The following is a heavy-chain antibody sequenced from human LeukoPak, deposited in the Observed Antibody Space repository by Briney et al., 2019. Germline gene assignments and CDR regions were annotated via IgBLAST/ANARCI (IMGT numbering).Heavy chain of an antibody. D-gene: IGHD2-2*01. CDR3: ARETDSTLFDY. V-gene: IGHV3-48*04. Sequence: GGSLRLSCAASGFTFSSSSMNWVRQAPGKGLEWVSYISSSGSTIYYADSVKGRFTISRDNAKNSLSLQMNSLRAEDTAVYYCARETDSTLFDYWGQGTLVTVSS. J-gene: IGHJ4*02. CDR1: GFTFSSSS. CDR2: ISSSGSTI.